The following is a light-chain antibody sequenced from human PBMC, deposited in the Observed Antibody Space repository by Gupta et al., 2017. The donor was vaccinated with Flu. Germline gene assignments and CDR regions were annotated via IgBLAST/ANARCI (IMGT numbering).Light chain of an antibody. CDR1: SSDVGGYNF. V-gene: IGLV2-14*03. J-gene: IGLJ2*01. CDR2: EVN. CDR3: TSYTSTNTQL. Sequence: QSALTQPASVSGSPGQSITISCTGTSSDVGGYNFVSWYQQHPGKAPKLMIYEVNKRPSGVANRFSGSKSGNTASLTISGRQAEDEADYYCTSYTSTNTQLFGGGTKLTVL.